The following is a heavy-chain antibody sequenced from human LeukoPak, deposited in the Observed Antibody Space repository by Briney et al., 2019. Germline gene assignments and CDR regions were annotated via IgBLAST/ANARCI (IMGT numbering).Heavy chain of an antibody. Sequence: GASVKVSCKASGYTFTSYYMHWVRQAPGQGLEWMGIINPSGGSTSYAQKFQGRVTMTRDMSTSTVYMELSSLRSEDTAVYYCARVRDRYSSSSDAFDIWGQGTMVTVSS. J-gene: IGHJ3*02. D-gene: IGHD6-6*01. V-gene: IGHV1-46*01. CDR1: GYTFTSYY. CDR2: INPSGGST. CDR3: ARVRDRYSSSSDAFDI.